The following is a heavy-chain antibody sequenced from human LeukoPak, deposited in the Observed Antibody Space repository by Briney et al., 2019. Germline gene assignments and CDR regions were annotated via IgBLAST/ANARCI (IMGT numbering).Heavy chain of an antibody. Sequence: ASVKVSCKASGHTFSNYYLHWVRQAPGQGLEWMGRFNPNTGGANSAQNFQDRVTMTRDTSISTAYLELTRLKSDDTAVYYCARSASGTAGLDFQHWGQGTLVTVSS. V-gene: IGHV1-2*06. CDR2: FNPNTGGA. D-gene: IGHD3-10*01. J-gene: IGHJ1*01. CDR1: GHTFSNYY. CDR3: ARSASGTAGLDFQH.